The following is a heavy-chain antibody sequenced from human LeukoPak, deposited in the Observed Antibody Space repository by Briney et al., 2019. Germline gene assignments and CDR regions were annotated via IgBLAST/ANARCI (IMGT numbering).Heavy chain of an antibody. J-gene: IGHJ2*01. D-gene: IGHD6-19*01. V-gene: IGHV3-9*01. CDR1: EFTFDDFA. CDR2: ISWNSGSI. CDR3: AKGALAGAFYWYFDL. Sequence: GGSLRLSCAAFEFTFDDFAMHWVRQAPGKGLEGVSGISWNSGSIGYADSVKGRFTISRDNAKNSLFLQMDSLRPEDTAFYYCAKGALAGAFYWYFDLWGRGTLVTVSS.